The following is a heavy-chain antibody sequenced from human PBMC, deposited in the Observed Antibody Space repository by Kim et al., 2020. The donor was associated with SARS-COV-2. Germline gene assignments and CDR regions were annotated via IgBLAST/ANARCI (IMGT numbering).Heavy chain of an antibody. CDR1: GGSISSSSYY. J-gene: IGHJ5*02. Sequence: SETLSLTCTVSGGSISSSSYYWGWIRQPPGKGLEWIGSIYYSGSTYYNPSLKSRVTISVDTSKNQFSLKLSSVTAADTAVYYCARSPAPVLHPNWFDPWGQGTLVTVSS. D-gene: IGHD2-8*01. V-gene: IGHV4-39*07. CDR3: ARSPAPVLHPNWFDP. CDR2: IYYSGST.